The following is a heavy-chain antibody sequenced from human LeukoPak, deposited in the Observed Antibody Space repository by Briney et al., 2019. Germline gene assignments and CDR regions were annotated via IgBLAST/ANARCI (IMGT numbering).Heavy chain of an antibody. V-gene: IGHV4-34*01. CDR1: GGSFSAYY. J-gene: IGHJ4*02. D-gene: IGHD5-24*01. Sequence: SETLSLTCAVYGGSFSAYYWSWIRQSPGKGLEWIGEIHHSGSTKYNPSLKSRVTISVDMSQSQFSLKLTSVTAADTAVYYCATEGGYNAYWGQGILVTVSS. CDR2: IHHSGST. CDR3: ATEGGYNAY.